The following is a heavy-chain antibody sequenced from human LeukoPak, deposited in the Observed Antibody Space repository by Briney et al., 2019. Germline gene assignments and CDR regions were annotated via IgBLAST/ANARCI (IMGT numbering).Heavy chain of an antibody. CDR3: ARDLESYYYDSSTSPNAFDI. CDR2: IYSGGST. Sequence: GGSLRLSCAASGFTVSSNCMSWVRQAPGKGLEWVSVIYSGGSTYYADSVKGRFTISRDNSKNTLYLQMNSLRAEDTAVYYCARDLESYYYDSSTSPNAFDIWGQGTMVTVSS. V-gene: IGHV3-66*01. CDR1: GFTVSSNC. D-gene: IGHD3-22*01. J-gene: IGHJ3*02.